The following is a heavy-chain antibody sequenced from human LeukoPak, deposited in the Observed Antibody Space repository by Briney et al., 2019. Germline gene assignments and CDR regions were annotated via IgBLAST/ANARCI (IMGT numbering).Heavy chain of an antibody. J-gene: IGHJ4*02. CDR1: GGTFSSYA. Sequence: ASVKVSCKASGGTFSSYAISWVLQAPGQGLEWMGRISAYNGNTNYAQKLQGRVTMTTDTSTSTAYMELRSLRSDDTAVYYCARAVMVRGVRFDYWGQGTLVTVSS. CDR3: ARAVMVRGVRFDY. D-gene: IGHD3-10*01. V-gene: IGHV1-18*01. CDR2: ISAYNGNT.